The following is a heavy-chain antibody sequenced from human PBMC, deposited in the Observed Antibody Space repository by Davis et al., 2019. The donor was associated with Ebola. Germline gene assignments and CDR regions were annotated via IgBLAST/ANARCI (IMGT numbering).Heavy chain of an antibody. D-gene: IGHD6-13*01. Sequence: SSVHVSCKASGCIFSSYAISWVRQAPGQGCEWMGGIIPIFGTANYAQKFQGRVTITADKSTSTAYMELSSLRSEDTAVYYCARDHTYSSSWYYWFDPWGQGTLVTVSS. CDR2: IIPIFGTA. CDR1: GCIFSSYA. V-gene: IGHV1-69*06. J-gene: IGHJ5*02. CDR3: ARDHTYSSSWYYWFDP.